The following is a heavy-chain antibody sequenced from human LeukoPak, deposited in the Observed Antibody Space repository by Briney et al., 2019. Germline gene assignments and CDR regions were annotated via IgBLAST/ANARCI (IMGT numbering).Heavy chain of an antibody. D-gene: IGHD3-10*02. CDR1: GFTFSGYW. Sequence: GGSLRLSCTASGFTFSGYWMTWVRQAPGKGLEWVANINLDGSEKYYVDSVKGRFTISRDNSKSMLFLQLNSLRAEDTALYYCARDLHYYVAMDVWGQGTTVTVSS. J-gene: IGHJ6*02. CDR2: INLDGSEK. CDR3: ARDLHYYVAMDV. V-gene: IGHV3-7*05.